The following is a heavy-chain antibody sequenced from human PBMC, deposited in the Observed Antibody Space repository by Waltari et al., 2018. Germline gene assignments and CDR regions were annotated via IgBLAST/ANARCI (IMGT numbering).Heavy chain of an antibody. CDR2: VDPEDGET. CDR3: ATVSGWELPIHFDY. CDR1: GYTLTDYY. D-gene: IGHD1-26*01. J-gene: IGHJ4*02. Sequence: EVQLVQSGAEVKKPGATVKISCKASGYTLTDYYMHWVQQAPGKGLEWMGRVDPEDGETIYAEKFQGRVTITADTSTDTAYMELSSLRSEDTAVYYCATVSGWELPIHFDYWGQGTLVTVSS. V-gene: IGHV1-69-2*01.